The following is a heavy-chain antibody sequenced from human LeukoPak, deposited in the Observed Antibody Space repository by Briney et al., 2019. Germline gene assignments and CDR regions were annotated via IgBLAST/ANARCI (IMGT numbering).Heavy chain of an antibody. Sequence: SETLSLTCTVSGGSITNFYGGWIRQSPGKGLELIGYIYYSGTTNYSPSLKSRVSISVDTSKKQFSLKLSSVTAADTAVYYCARSLGGGFDIWGQGTMVTVSS. CDR1: GGSITNFY. D-gene: IGHD3-16*01. J-gene: IGHJ3*02. V-gene: IGHV4-59*01. CDR3: ARSLGGGFDI. CDR2: IYYSGTT.